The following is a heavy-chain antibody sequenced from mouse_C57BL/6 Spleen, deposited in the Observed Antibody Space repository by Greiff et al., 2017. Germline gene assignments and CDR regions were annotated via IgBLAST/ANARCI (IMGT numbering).Heavy chain of an antibody. Sequence: VQLQQPGAELVRPGSSVKLSCKASGYTFTSYWMHWVKQRPIQGLEWIGNIDPSDSETHYNQKFKDKATLTVDKSSSTAYLQLSSLTSEDSAVYYCARKGDWVFDYWGQGTTLTVSS. CDR2: IDPSDSET. J-gene: IGHJ2*01. CDR1: GYTFTSYW. CDR3: ARKGDWVFDY. D-gene: IGHD4-1*01. V-gene: IGHV1-52*01.